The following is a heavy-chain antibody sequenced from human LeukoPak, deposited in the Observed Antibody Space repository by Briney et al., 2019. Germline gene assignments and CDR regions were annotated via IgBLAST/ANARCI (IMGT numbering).Heavy chain of an antibody. V-gene: IGHV3-21*01. CDR3: ARDAPITGTPDY. CDR1: GFTFSSYS. D-gene: IGHD1-20*01. CDR2: ISSSSRYI. J-gene: IGHJ4*02. Sequence: GGSLRLSCAGSGFTFSSYSMNWVRQAPGKGMEWVSSISSSSRYIYYAGPVKGRFTISKDNAKNSLYLQMNSLRAEDTAVYYCARDAPITGTPDYWGQGTLVTVSS.